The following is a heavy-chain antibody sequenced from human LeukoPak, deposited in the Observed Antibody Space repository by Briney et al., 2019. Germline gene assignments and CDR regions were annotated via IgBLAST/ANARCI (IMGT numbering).Heavy chain of an antibody. V-gene: IGHV3-33*01. J-gene: IGHJ4*02. CDR1: GFTFSSYG. D-gene: IGHD3-22*01. CDR2: IWYDGSNK. Sequence: PGRSLRLSCAVSGFTFSSYGMHWVRQAPGKGLEWVAVIWYDGSNKYYSDSVKGRFTISRDNSKNTLYLQMNSLRAGDTAVYYCARDTYDSSGIDYWGQGTLVTVSS. CDR3: ARDTYDSSGIDY.